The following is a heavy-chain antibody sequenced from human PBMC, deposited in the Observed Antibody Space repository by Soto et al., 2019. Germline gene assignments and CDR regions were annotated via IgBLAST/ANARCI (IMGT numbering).Heavy chain of an antibody. CDR2: ISGSGDST. CDR1: GVHFRSYA. D-gene: IGHD6-13*01. CDR3: ARRGPGTYFDY. Sequence: GGSQRLSCAASGVHFRSYAMNWVRQAPGKGLEWVSVISGSGDSTYYADSVKGRFTISRDNSKNTLYLQMNSLRAEDTAVYYCARRGPGTYFDYWGQGTLVTVSS. V-gene: IGHV3-23*01. J-gene: IGHJ4*02.